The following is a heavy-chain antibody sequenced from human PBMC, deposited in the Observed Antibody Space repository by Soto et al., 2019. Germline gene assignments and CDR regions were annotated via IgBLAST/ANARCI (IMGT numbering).Heavy chain of an antibody. Sequence: ASVKVSCKASGYTFTNFGISWVRQAPGQGLEWMGWISAYNGNTNYAQKFQGRVTMTTDTSTSTAYLQMNSLRAEDTAVYYCARVGSSWSFDYWGQGTLVTVSS. CDR3: ARVGSSWSFDY. J-gene: IGHJ4*02. V-gene: IGHV1-18*01. CDR2: ISAYNGNT. CDR1: GYTFTNFG. D-gene: IGHD6-13*01.